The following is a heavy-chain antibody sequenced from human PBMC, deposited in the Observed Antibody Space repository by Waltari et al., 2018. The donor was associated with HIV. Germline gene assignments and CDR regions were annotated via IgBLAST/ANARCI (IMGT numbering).Heavy chain of an antibody. V-gene: IGHV3-48*04. Sequence: EVQLVESGGGLVQPGGSLRLSCAASGFTFSSYSMNWVRQAPGKGRECVSYISSRSSTIYYADSGKGRFTISRDNAKNSLYLQMNSLRAEDTAVYYCARDTPYNWNYPGGYFDYWGQGTLVTVSS. D-gene: IGHD1-7*01. J-gene: IGHJ4*02. CDR2: ISSRSSTI. CDR3: ARDTPYNWNYPGGYFDY. CDR1: GFTFSSYS.